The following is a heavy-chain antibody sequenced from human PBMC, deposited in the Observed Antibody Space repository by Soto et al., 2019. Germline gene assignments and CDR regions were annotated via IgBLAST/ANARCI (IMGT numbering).Heavy chain of an antibody. CDR1: GFIFNDYG. V-gene: IGHV3-30*18. D-gene: IGHD5-18*01. J-gene: IGHJ3*01. Sequence: QVKLVESGGGVVQPGRSLRLSCEASGFIFNDYGMHWVRQAPGKGLDWVAVISFDGNNKYYAQSVKGRFTISRDNSKNTLFLHMDSLRREDTAVYHCVKGDLDTAVVNSPDAFDFWGQGTRVTVSS. CDR2: ISFDGNNK. CDR3: VKGDLDTAVVNSPDAFDF.